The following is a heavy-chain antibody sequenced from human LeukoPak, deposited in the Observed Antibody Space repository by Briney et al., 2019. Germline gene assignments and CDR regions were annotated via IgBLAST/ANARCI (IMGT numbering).Heavy chain of an antibody. V-gene: IGHV3-7*01. D-gene: IGHD3-22*01. CDR3: ARDLYRIVVVPHYFDY. CDR1: GFTFTTYW. Sequence: GGSLRLSCAASGFTFTTYWMSWVRQAPGKGLEWVANIKQDGSEKYYVDSVKGRFTISRDNAKNSLYLQMNSLRAEDTAVYYCARDLYRIVVVPHYFDYWGQGTLVTVSS. J-gene: IGHJ4*02. CDR2: IKQDGSEK.